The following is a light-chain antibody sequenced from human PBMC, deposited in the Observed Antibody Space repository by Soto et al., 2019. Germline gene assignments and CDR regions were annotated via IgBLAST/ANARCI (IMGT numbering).Light chain of an antibody. CDR1: SSDVGSYNF. V-gene: IGLV2-23*01. CDR2: EGS. J-gene: IGLJ3*02. Sequence: QSALTQPASVSGSPGQSITISCTGTSSDVGSYNFVSRYQQHPGKAPKLMIYEGSKRPSGVSNRFSGSKSGNTASLTISGLQAEDEADYYCCAYAGSSTWVFGGGTKVTVL. CDR3: CAYAGSSTWV.